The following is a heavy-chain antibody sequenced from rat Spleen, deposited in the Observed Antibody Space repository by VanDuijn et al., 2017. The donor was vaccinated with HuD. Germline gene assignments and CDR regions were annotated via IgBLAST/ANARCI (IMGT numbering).Heavy chain of an antibody. D-gene: IGHD1-12*03. Sequence: EVQLVESGGGLIQPGRSLKLSCAASGFIFSDYGMAWVRQAPTKGLEWVATISASGGSTYYPDSVKGRFTISRDNAKSSLYLQMDSLRSDDTATYYCTTGRYYYDGYYPYWGQGVMVTVSS. CDR1: GFIFSDYG. CDR3: TTGRYYYDGYYPY. CDR2: ISASGGST. J-gene: IGHJ2*01. V-gene: IGHV5-20*01.